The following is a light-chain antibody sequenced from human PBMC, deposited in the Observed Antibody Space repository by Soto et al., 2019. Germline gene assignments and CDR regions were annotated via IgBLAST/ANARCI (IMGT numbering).Light chain of an antibody. CDR3: SSYAGSNTLA. J-gene: IGLJ2*01. V-gene: IGLV2-8*01. CDR2: EVT. Sequence: QSVLTQPPSASGSPGQSVTISCTGSSSDIGGYDFVSWYQQHPGKAPKLMIYEVTKRPSGVPDRFSGSKSGNTASLTVSGLQAEYEADYYCSSYAGSNTLAFGGGTKLTVL. CDR1: SSDIGGYDF.